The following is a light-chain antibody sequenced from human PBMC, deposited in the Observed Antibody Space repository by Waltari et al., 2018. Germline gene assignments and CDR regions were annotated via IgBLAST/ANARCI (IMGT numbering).Light chain of an antibody. CDR3: QQTYSVPYT. CDR1: PSIITY. Sequence: DIQLTQSPSSLSASVGDRVTITCRASPSIITYLNWYQQKPGKAPNPLIHAASTLQSGVPSRFSGSGSGTGFTLTISSLQPEDCATYYCQQTYSVPYTFGQGTRLEIK. V-gene: IGKV1-39*01. CDR2: AAS. J-gene: IGKJ2*01.